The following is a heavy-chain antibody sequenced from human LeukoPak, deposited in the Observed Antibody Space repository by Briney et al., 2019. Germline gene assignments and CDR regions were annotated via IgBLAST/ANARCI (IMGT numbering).Heavy chain of an antibody. V-gene: IGHV1-2*02. CDR3: ARDRGRIVVVPAADY. D-gene: IGHD2-2*01. Sequence: ASVKVSCKASGYTFTGYYMHWVRQAPGQGLEWMGWINPNSGGINYAQKFQGRVTMTRDTSISTAYMELSRLRSDDTAVYYCARDRGRIVVVPAADYWGQGTLVTVSS. CDR1: GYTFTGYY. CDR2: INPNSGGI. J-gene: IGHJ4*02.